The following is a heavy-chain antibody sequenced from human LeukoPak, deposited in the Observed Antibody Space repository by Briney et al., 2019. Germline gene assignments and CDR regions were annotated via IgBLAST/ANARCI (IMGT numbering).Heavy chain of an antibody. J-gene: IGHJ6*03. D-gene: IGHD6-19*01. Sequence: GGSLRLSCAASGFTFSSYAMHWVRQAPGKGLEWVAVISYDGSNKYYADSVKGRFTISRDNSKNTLYLQMNSLRAEDTAVYYCARVSGKYGSGWVYYYYCMDVWGKGTTVTVSS. CDR1: GFTFSSYA. V-gene: IGHV3-30*04. CDR3: ARVSGKYGSGWVYYYYCMDV. CDR2: ISYDGSNK.